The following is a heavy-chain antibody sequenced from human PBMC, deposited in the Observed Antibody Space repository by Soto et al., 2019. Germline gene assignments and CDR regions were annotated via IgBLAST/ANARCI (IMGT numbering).Heavy chain of an antibody. J-gene: IGHJ4*02. D-gene: IGHD6-13*01. V-gene: IGHV3-33*01. CDR2: VYNDGSNK. Sequence: QVQLVESGGGVVQSGSSLRLSCAGSGFSFSSYGMHWVRQAPGKGLEWVAIVYNDGSNKYYGDSVKGRFTISRDNSRNSVFLQRNTLRADDTAVYYSARDANLGFSSSWCMDYWGQGTRVTVSS. CDR3: ARDANLGFSSSWCMDY. CDR1: GFSFSSYG.